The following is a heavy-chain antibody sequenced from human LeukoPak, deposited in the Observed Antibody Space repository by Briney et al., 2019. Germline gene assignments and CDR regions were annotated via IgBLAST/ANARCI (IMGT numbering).Heavy chain of an antibody. V-gene: IGHV1-2*02. CDR1: GYTFTGYY. Sequence: GASVKVSCKASGYTFTGYYMHWVRQAPGQGLEWVCWINPNSGGTNYAQKFQGRVTMTRDTSISTAYMELSRLRSDDTAVYYCASFKWIQLWENAFDIWGQGTMVTVSS. J-gene: IGHJ3*02. CDR3: ASFKWIQLWENAFDI. CDR2: INPNSGGT. D-gene: IGHD5-18*01.